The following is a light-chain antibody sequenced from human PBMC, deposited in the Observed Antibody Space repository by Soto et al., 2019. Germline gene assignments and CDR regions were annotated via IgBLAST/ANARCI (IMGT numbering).Light chain of an antibody. CDR3: QQYITLPHT. CDR1: QSVTNNF. Sequence: ENVLTQSPGTLSLSPGERATLSCRASQSVTNNFFAWYQQKPGQAPRLLIYGISSRATGIPDRFSGSGSGTDFTFTISRLEPEDFVVYYCQQYITLPHTFGQGTKVDIK. J-gene: IGKJ2*01. CDR2: GIS. V-gene: IGKV3-20*01.